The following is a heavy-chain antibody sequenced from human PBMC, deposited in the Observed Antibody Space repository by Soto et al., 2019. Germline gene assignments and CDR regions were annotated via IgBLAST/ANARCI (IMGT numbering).Heavy chain of an antibody. CDR1: GGSISSSSYY. CDR2: IYYSGST. CDR3: ARVWGLLRGAWSAPRFDP. J-gene: IGHJ5*02. D-gene: IGHD3-16*01. Sequence: SETLSLTCTVSGGSISSSSYYWGWIRQPPGKGLEWIGNIYYSGSTNYNPSLKSRVTISVDTSKNQFSLKLSSVTAADTAVYYCARVWGLLRGAWSAPRFDPWGQGTLVTVSS. V-gene: IGHV4-39*07.